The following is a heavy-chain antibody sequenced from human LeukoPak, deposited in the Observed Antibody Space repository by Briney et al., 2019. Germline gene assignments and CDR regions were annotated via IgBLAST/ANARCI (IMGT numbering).Heavy chain of an antibody. V-gene: IGHV3-11*04. CDR2: ISSSGSAD. J-gene: IGHJ4*02. D-gene: IGHD3-3*01. Sequence: KPGGSVRLSCAATGFPFSDYYMSWLRQAPGKGLEWISYISSSGSADYYADPVQGRFTVSRDNAKSSLYLQMNSLRAEDTAVYYCARTQKYYDLWSGMNWGQGTLVTVSS. CDR3: ARTQKYYDLWSGMN. CDR1: GFPFSDYY.